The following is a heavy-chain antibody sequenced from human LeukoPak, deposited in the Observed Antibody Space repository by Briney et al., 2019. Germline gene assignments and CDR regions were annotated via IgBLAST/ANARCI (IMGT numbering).Heavy chain of an antibody. Sequence: PSETLSLTCAVSGGSISNYYWSWIRQVPGKGLEWLGYIYYSGITNYNPSLKSRVTISVDTSKNQFSLKLSSVTAADTAVYYCAGYCSGGSCYPRAFDYWGQGTLVTVSS. CDR3: AGYCSGGSCYPRAFDY. CDR1: GGSISNYY. J-gene: IGHJ4*02. D-gene: IGHD2-15*01. V-gene: IGHV4-59*01. CDR2: IYYSGIT.